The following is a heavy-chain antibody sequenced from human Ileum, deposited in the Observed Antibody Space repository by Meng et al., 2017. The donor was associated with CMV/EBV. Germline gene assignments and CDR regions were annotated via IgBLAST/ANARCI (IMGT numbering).Heavy chain of an antibody. J-gene: IGHJ6*02. D-gene: IGHD1/OR15-1a*01. Sequence: GESLKISCAASGFTFDDYSMHWVRQVPGKGLEWLSGINWNGGSAWSADSVKGRFTISRDNAKNSLYLQMNSLRAEDTAVYYCARGNNYAMDVWGQGTTVTVSS. CDR3: ARGNNYAMDV. V-gene: IGHV3-20*04. CDR1: GFTFDDYS. CDR2: INWNGGSA.